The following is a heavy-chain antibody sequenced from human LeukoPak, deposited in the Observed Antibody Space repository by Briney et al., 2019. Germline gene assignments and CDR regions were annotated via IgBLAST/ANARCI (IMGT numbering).Heavy chain of an antibody. D-gene: IGHD2-15*01. CDR3: ARRKSVVVVAATPGSGNYYYYGMDV. CDR2: ISAYNGNT. Sequence: ASVKVSCKASGYTFTSYGISWVRQAPGQGLEWMGWISAYNGNTNYAQKLQGRVTMTTDTSTSTAYMELRSLRSDDTAVYYCARRKSVVVVAATPGSGNYYYYGMDVWGQGTTVTVS. CDR1: GYTFTSYG. V-gene: IGHV1-18*01. J-gene: IGHJ6*02.